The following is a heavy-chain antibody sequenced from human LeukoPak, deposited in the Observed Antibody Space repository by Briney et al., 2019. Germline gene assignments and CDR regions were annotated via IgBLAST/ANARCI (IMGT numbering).Heavy chain of an antibody. D-gene: IGHD3/OR15-3a*01. CDR3: ARQGLYDSSDFWTFQH. CDR2: ISSSSGYK. Sequence: PGRSLRLSCAASEFTFSSYGMHWVRQTPEKGLEWLSYISSSSGYKNYADSLKGRFTISRDNAKNSVYLQMNSLSAEDTAVYYCARQGLYDSSDFWTFQHWGQGTLVTVSS. V-gene: IGHV3-21*05. J-gene: IGHJ1*01. CDR1: EFTFSSYG.